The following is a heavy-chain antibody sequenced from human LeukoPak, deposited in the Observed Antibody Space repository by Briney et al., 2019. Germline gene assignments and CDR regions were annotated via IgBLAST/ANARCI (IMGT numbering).Heavy chain of an antibody. V-gene: IGHV4-4*07. J-gene: IGHJ5*02. CDR2: IYTSGST. Sequence: SQTLSLTFTGAGGSISSYDWSWIRQPAWKGLEWMGRIYTSGSTTYNPSLKSRATMSVDPSKHQFSLKLSSVTAADTAMYYCARDISGVGDPFDPWGQGNLVLVSS. CDR3: ARDISGVGDPFDP. D-gene: IGHD3-3*01. CDR1: GGSISSYD.